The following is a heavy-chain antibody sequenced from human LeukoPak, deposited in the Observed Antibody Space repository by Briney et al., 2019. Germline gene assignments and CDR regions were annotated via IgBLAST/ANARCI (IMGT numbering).Heavy chain of an antibody. CDR1: GFTFSSYA. J-gene: IGHJ4*02. D-gene: IGHD3-22*01. CDR2: ISPSADRT. CDR3: AIMLGYYDGSGYWVQ. Sequence: GGSLRLSCAASGFTFSSYAMSWVRQAPGKGLEWVSFISPSADRTSNADSVEGRFTISRDNPRNTLYLQMNSLRDEDTAVYYCAIMLGYYDGSGYWVQWGQGTLVTVSS. V-gene: IGHV3-23*01.